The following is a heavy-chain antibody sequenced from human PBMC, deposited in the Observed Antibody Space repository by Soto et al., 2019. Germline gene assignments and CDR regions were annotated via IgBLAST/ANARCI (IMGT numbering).Heavy chain of an antibody. CDR1: GGSISSYY. D-gene: IGHD3-10*01. CDR3: ARHNYGSGSTYFDY. CDR2: IYYSGST. J-gene: IGHJ4*02. Sequence: SETLSLTCTVSGGSISSYYWSWIRQPPGKGLEWIGYIYYSGSTNYNPSLKSRVTTSVDTSKNQFSLKLNSMTAADTAVYYCARHNYGSGSTYFDYWGQGTLVTVSS. V-gene: IGHV4-59*08.